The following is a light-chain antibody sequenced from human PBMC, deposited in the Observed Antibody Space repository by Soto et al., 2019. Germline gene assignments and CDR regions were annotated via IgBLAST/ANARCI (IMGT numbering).Light chain of an antibody. J-gene: IGKJ5*01. CDR2: AAS. CDR1: ESISRH. CDR3: QQSYSTLSIT. Sequence: DIQMTQSPSSLSASVGDRVTITCRASESISRHLNWYQQKPGKAPKLLIYAASSLQNGVPSRFSGSGSGTDFTLTISNLQPQDFATYYCQQSYSTLSITFGQGTRLEIK. V-gene: IGKV1-39*01.